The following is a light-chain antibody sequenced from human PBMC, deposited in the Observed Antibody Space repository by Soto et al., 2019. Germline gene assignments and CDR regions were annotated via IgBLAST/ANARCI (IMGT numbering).Light chain of an antibody. J-gene: IGKJ5*01. CDR2: GAS. CDR1: QTISGY. V-gene: IGKV1-39*01. Sequence: IQMTQSPSSLSASVGDRVSISCRASQTISGYLNWYQQKLEGTPEVLIHGASTLQTGVPSRFSGSGSGTDFTLTINDLQPEDSATYYCQQCFTVPFTFGQGTRQEIK. CDR3: QQCFTVPFT.